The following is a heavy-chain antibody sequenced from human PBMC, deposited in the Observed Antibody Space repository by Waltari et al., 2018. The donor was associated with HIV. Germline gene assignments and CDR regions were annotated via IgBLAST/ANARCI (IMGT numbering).Heavy chain of an antibody. V-gene: IGHV4-59*01. CDR3: ASSRAAAGLDS. D-gene: IGHD6-13*01. CDR2: VFYSGTT. CDR1: GGPIGTNF. Sequence: QVQLQESGPGLVKPSETLSLMCTVSGGPIGTNFWSWIRQPPGKGLEWIGYVFYSGTTNYNPSLKSRVTISVDTSKNQFSLNLRSVTAADTAVYYCASSRAAAGLDSWGQGTQVTVSS. J-gene: IGHJ4*02.